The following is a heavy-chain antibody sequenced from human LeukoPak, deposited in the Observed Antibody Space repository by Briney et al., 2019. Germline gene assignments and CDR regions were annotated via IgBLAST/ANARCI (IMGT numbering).Heavy chain of an antibody. CDR1: EFTFRSYA. J-gene: IGHJ3*02. D-gene: IGHD2-15*01. CDR3: AKDGYCSAGSCFSANDAFDI. Sequence: GGSLRLSCAASEFTFRSYAMQWVRQAPGKGLEWVSGISGSGDSTYYADSVKGRFTISRDNSKNSLYLQMNSLRAEDTAVYYCAKDGYCSAGSCFSANDAFDIWGQGTMVTVSS. V-gene: IGHV3-23*01. CDR2: ISGSGDST.